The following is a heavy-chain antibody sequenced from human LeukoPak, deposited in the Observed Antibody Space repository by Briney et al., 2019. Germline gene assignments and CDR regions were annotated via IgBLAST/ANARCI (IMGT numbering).Heavy chain of an antibody. J-gene: IGHJ4*02. V-gene: IGHV3-21*01. D-gene: IGHD2-15*01. CDR3: AKEHSPYCSGDACYDYFDY. CDR2: ITSISSYI. CDR1: GFTFSRYT. Sequence: GGSLRLSCAASGFTFSRYTMTWVRQAPGKGLEWVSSITSISSYIYYADSVKGRFTISRDKAKNSLYMQLNRLRDEDTAVYYCAKEHSPYCSGDACYDYFDYWGQGILVTVSS.